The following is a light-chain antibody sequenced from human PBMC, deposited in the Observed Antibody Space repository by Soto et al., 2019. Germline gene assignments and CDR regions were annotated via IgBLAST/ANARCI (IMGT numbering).Light chain of an antibody. CDR3: QQYANSPRT. CDR2: GAS. Sequence: VVLTQSPGTLSLSPGERATLSCMASQSVSSNYLAWYQQKRGQAPRLLIYGASSRATGIADRFSGSGSGTDFTLIISRLEHEDFAVYYCQQYANSPRTFGQGTKVDIK. V-gene: IGKV3-20*01. J-gene: IGKJ1*01. CDR1: QSVSSNY.